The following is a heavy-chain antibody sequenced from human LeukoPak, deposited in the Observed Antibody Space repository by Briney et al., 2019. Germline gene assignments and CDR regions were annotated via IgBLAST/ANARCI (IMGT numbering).Heavy chain of an antibody. CDR2: INPNSGDT. CDR1: GYTFIGYY. V-gene: IGHV1-2*02. CDR3: ARIKWAAAND. D-gene: IGHD6-25*01. Sequence: GASVKVSCKASGYTFIGYYMHWVRQAPGQGLEWMGWINPNSGDTNYAQNFQGRVTMTRDTSINTAYMELSSLRSDDTAVYYCARIKWAAANDWGQGTLVTVSS. J-gene: IGHJ4*02.